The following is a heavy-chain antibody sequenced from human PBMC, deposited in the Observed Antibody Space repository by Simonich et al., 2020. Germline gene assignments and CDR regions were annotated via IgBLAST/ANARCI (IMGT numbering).Heavy chain of an antibody. J-gene: IGHJ3*02. V-gene: IGHV3-30*07. CDR1: GFTFSSYA. Sequence: QVQLVESGGGVVQPGRSLRLSCAASGFTFSSYAMHWVRQAPGKGLGGVAVLSYDGSNTYYADSVKGRFTISRDNSKNTLYLQMNSRRAEDTAVYYCAREGLLLDAFDIWGQGTMVTVSS. CDR2: LSYDGSNT. D-gene: IGHD2-15*01. CDR3: AREGLLLDAFDI.